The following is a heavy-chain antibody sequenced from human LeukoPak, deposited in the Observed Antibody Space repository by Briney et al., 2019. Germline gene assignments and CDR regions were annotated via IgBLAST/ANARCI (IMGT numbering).Heavy chain of an antibody. J-gene: IGHJ6*03. CDR3: VTGNQLPLDYYYYMDV. CDR1: GYTFTGYY. Sequence: AASVKVSCKASGYTFTGYYMHWVRQAPGQGLEWMGWINPNSGGTNYAQKFQGRVTMTRDTSISTAYMKLSRLRSDDTAVYYCVTGNQLPLDYYYYMDVWGKGTTVTVSS. V-gene: IGHV1-2*02. D-gene: IGHD2-2*01. CDR2: INPNSGGT.